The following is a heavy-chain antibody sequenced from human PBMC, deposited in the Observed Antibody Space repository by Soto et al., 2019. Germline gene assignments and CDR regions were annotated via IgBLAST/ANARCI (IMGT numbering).Heavy chain of an antibody. CDR3: AHRTPLSASPFDS. CDR2: IYWDDDK. CDR1: GFSLSTSGVG. J-gene: IGHJ4*02. D-gene: IGHD2-15*01. Sequence: QITLKESGPPLVKPTQTLTLTCTFSGFSLSTSGVGVGWIRQPPGKALEWHALIYWDDDKRYSPSLKSRLTIPQHPSKPHLVLTLTTMAPVDTATYYRAHRTPLSASPFDSCGQGPLVPLSS. V-gene: IGHV2-5*02.